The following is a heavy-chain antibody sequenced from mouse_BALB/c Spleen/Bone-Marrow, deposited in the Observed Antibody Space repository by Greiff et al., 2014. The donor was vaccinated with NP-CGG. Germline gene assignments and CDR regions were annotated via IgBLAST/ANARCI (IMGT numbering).Heavy chain of an antibody. J-gene: IGHJ2*01. D-gene: IGHD1-3*01. V-gene: IGHV1-54*01. CDR1: GYAFTNYL. CDR2: IYPGTGAA. Sequence: QVQLQQPGAELVRPGTAVNLSCKASGYAFTNYLIEWVKQRPGQGLEWIAGIYPGTGAAYYNEKFKGKATLTADKSSSTAYMQLSSLKSDDSAVYFCARVDSSSMDYWGQGTPLTVSS. CDR3: ARVDSSSMDY.